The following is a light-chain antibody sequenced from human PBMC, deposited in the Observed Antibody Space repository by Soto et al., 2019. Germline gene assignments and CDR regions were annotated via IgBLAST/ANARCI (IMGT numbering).Light chain of an antibody. J-gene: IGLJ2*01. CDR1: SSNIGAGYD. CDR2: GNS. V-gene: IGLV1-40*01. CDR3: QSYDSSLSGVV. Sequence: QSVLTQPPSVSGAPGPRVTISCTGSSSNIGAGYDVHWYQQLPGTDPKLLIYGNSNRPSGVPDRFSGSKSGPSASLAITGLQAEDEADYYCQSYDSSLSGVVFGGGTKLTVL.